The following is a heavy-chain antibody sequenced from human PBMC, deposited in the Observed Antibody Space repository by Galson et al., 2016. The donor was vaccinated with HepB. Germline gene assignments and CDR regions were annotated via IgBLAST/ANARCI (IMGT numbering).Heavy chain of an antibody. V-gene: IGHV3-23*01. D-gene: IGHD6-19*01. J-gene: IGHJ4*02. CDR2: ISGDGGST. Sequence: SLRLSCAASGFTFGRYAMSWVRQAPGKGLEWVSAISGDGGSTYYAGSVQGRFTSSRDRSPNTMYLQMNSLRTDDTAVYYCGRFTQEWLDRVYYFDYWGQGTLVTVSS. CDR1: GFTFGRYA. CDR3: GRFTQEWLDRVYYFDY.